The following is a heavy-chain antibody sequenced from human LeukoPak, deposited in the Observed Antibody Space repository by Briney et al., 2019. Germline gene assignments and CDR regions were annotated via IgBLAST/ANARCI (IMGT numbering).Heavy chain of an antibody. D-gene: IGHD3-10*01. CDR2: IYYSGST. CDR3: ARNPSGHSIFDY. V-gene: IGHV4-59*01. CDR1: GGSISSYY. J-gene: IGHJ4*02. Sequence: SETLSLTCTVSGGSISSYYWGWIRQPPGKGLEWIGYIYYSGSTNYNPSLKSRVTISVDTSKNQFSLKLSSVTAADTAVYYCARNPSGHSIFDYWGQGTLVTVSS.